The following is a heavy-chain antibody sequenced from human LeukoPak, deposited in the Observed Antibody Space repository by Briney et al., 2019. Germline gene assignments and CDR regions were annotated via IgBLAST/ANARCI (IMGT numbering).Heavy chain of an antibody. CDR2: INPNSGGT. CDR1: GYTFTGYY. J-gene: IGHJ4*02. Sequence: ASVKVSSKPSGYTFTGYYMHWVRQAPGQGLEWMGWINPNSGGTNYAQKFQGRVTMTRDTSISTAYMELSRLRSDDTAVYYCARELDTAMADYFDYWGQGTLVTVSS. CDR3: ARELDTAMADYFDY. V-gene: IGHV1-2*02. D-gene: IGHD5-18*01.